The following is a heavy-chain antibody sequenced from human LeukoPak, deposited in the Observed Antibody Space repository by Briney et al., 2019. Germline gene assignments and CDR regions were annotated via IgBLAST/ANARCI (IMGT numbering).Heavy chain of an antibody. J-gene: IGHJ4*02. CDR3: ARESYTGRDGFDY. D-gene: IGHD1-26*01. CDR2: INTDGSST. V-gene: IGHV3-74*01. Sequence: GGSLRLSCAASGFTFSSYWMHWVRQAPGKGLVWVSRINTDGSSTSYADSVKGRFTISRDNAKDTLYQQMNSLRAEDTAVYYCARESYTGRDGFDYWGQGTLVTVSS. CDR1: GFTFSSYW.